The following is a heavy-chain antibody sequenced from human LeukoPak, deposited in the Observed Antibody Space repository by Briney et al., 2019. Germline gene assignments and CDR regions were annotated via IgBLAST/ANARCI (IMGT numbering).Heavy chain of an antibody. Sequence: ASVKVSCKASGYTFTGYYMHWVRQAPGQGLEWMGWINSNSGGTNYAQKFQGRVTMTRDTSISTAYMELSRLRSDDTAVYYCARSGLRRTPDSPRDYWGQGTLVTVSS. CDR1: GYTFTGYY. J-gene: IGHJ4*02. CDR2: INSNSGGT. D-gene: IGHD4-17*01. V-gene: IGHV1-2*02. CDR3: ARSGLRRTPDSPRDY.